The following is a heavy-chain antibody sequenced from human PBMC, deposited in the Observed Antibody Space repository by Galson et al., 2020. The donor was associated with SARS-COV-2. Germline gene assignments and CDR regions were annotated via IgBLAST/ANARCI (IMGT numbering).Heavy chain of an antibody. Sequence: SETLSLTCAVYGGSFSGYSWTWIRLPPGKGLEWIGEVNVGGNTNYSPSLRSRVTISVDTSKNQFSLKLRSVTAADTALYYCARGHRGVVPSPVLGLGPFYSYYYMDVRARGTTVTVSS. J-gene: IGHJ6*03. CDR2: VNVGGNT. V-gene: IGHV4-34*01. CDR1: GGSFSGYS. D-gene: IGHD3-10*01. CDR3: ARGHRGVVPSPVLGLGPFYSYYYMDV.